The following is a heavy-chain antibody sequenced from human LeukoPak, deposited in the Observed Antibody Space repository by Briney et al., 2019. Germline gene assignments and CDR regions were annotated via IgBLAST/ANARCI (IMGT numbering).Heavy chain of an antibody. CDR2: IWYDGSNK. J-gene: IGHJ4*02. CDR3: ARDLITMVRGVIKKNYFDY. CDR1: GFTLSSYG. Sequence: GRSLRLSCAASGFTLSSYGMHWVRQAPGKGLEWVAVIWYDGSNKYYADSVKGRFTISRDNSKNTLYLQMNSLRAEDTAVYYCARDLITMVRGVIKKNYFDYWGQGTLVTVSS. D-gene: IGHD3-10*01. V-gene: IGHV3-33*01.